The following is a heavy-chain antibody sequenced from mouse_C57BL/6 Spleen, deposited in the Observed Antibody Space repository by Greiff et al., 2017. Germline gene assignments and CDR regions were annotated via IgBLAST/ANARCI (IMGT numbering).Heavy chain of an antibody. CDR3: TSVTTGDYYAMDY. CDR1: GFNIKDDY. D-gene: IGHD2-1*01. V-gene: IGHV14-4*01. J-gene: IGHJ4*01. CDR2: IDPENGDT. Sequence: EVKLMESGAELVRPGASVKLSCTASGFNIKDDYMHWVKQRPEQGLEWIGWIDPENGDTEYASKFQGKATITADTSSNTAYLQLSSLTSEDTAVYYCTSVTTGDYYAMDYWGQGTSVTVSS.